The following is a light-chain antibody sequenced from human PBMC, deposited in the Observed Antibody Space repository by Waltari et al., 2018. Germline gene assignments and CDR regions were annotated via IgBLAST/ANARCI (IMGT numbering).Light chain of an antibody. J-gene: IGLJ2*01. V-gene: IGLV1-44*01. CDR2: SNN. CDR3: AAWDSSLRVV. Sequence: QSVLTQPLSASGTPGQRVTISCSGSSSNIGMNTVTWYQQLPGTAPKLLIYSNNQRPSGVPDRFSGSKSGTSASLAISGLQSEDEADYYCAAWDSSLRVVFGGGTKLTVL. CDR1: SSNIGMNT.